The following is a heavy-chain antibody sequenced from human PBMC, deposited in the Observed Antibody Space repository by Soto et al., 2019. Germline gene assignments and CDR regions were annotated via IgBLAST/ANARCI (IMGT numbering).Heavy chain of an antibody. D-gene: IGHD3-22*01. V-gene: IGHV1-69*01. Sequence: QVYLVQSGAEVKKPGSSVKVSCKALRGTFTNYAFSWVRQAPGQGLEWMGGIMPFFGSGNYAQKFQGRINITADESTSSGYLELTSLRSEETAVYYCARDRAGYYSHFVYWGQGTLVTVSS. CDR1: RGTFTNYA. CDR2: IMPFFGSG. J-gene: IGHJ4*02. CDR3: ARDRAGYYSHFVY.